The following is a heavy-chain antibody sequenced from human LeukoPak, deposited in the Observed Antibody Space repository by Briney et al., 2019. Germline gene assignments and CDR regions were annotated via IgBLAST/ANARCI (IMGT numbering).Heavy chain of an antibody. CDR3: ARKIFGSASYPDF. Sequence: SGGTLRIPRAGSGFAYNTYAMLWARQATGQGLEWVALIWHDGSHKFYSNSVRGQFTISRDNSKNTVSLQMNNLRPEDTAVYYCARKIFGSASYPDFWGQGTLVTVSS. CDR2: IWHDGSHK. CDR1: GFAYNTYA. V-gene: IGHV3-33*01. D-gene: IGHD3-10*01. J-gene: IGHJ4*02.